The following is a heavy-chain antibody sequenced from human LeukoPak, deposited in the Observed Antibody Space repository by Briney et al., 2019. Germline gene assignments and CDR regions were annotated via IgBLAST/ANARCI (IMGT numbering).Heavy chain of an antibody. Sequence: GASVKVSCKASGGTFSSYAISWVRQAPGQGLEWMGRIIPILGIANYAQKFQGRVTITADKSTSTAYMELSSLRSEDTAVYYCAREQNDGSGSSVRGWGQGTLATVSS. V-gene: IGHV1-69*04. D-gene: IGHD3-10*01. CDR2: IIPILGIA. J-gene: IGHJ4*02. CDR1: GGTFSSYA. CDR3: AREQNDGSGSSVRG.